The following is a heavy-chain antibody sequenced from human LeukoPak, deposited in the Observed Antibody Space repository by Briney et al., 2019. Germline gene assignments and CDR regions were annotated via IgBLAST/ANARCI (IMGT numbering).Heavy chain of an antibody. CDR2: ISSSGSTI. CDR1: GFTFSDYY. J-gene: IGHJ5*02. CDR3: ARKQPLPVGATPLSRGWFDP. D-gene: IGHD1-26*01. Sequence: TGGSLRLSCAASGFTFSDYYMSWIRQAPGKGLEWVSYISSSGSTIYYADSVKGRFTISRDNAKNSLYLQMNSLRAEDTAVYYCARKQPLPVGATPLSRGWFDPWGQGTLVTVSS. V-gene: IGHV3-11*01.